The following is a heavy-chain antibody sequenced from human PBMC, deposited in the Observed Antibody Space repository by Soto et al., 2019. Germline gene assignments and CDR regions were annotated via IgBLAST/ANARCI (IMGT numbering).Heavy chain of an antibody. CDR1: GFTVSSNY. CDR3: ARDRRGRSDYADYYYYYMDV. Sequence: GGSLKLSCAASGFTVSSNYMSWVRQAPGKGLEWVSVIYSGGSTYYADSVKGRFTISRDNSKNTLYLQMNSLRAEDTAVYYCARDRRGRSDYADYYYYYMDVWGKGTTVTVSS. J-gene: IGHJ6*03. CDR2: IYSGGST. V-gene: IGHV3-66*01. D-gene: IGHD4-17*01.